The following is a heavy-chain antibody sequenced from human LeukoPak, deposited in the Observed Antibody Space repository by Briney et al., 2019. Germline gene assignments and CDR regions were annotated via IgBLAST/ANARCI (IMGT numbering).Heavy chain of an antibody. V-gene: IGHV3-30*01. CDR1: GFIFSSYA. CDR3: ARDGGPIDFDY. J-gene: IGHJ4*02. Sequence: GGSLRLSCAASGFIFSSYAMPWVRQAPGKGLEWVAVISYDGRNKYYADSVKGRFTISRDNSKNTLYLQMNSLSAEDTAVYYCARDGGPIDFDYWGQGTLVTVSS. CDR2: ISYDGRNK. D-gene: IGHD4-23*01.